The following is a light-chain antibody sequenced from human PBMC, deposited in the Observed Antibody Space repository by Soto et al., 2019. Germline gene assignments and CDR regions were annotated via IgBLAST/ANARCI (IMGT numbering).Light chain of an antibody. J-gene: IGKJ1*01. CDR3: QKFYRYPWT. Sequence: DIQMTQSPSTLSASVGDRVTITCRASQSVDTCLAWYQQKPGKAPHLLIYKASSLETGVPSRFSGSRSMTKFTHTISSLQPDDVATYYCQKFYRYPWTFDKGTKVEIK. V-gene: IGKV1-5*03. CDR2: KAS. CDR1: QSVDTC.